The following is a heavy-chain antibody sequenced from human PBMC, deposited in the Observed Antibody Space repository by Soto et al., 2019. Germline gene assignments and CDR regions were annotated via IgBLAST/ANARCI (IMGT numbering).Heavy chain of an antibody. CDR1: DFTFSSYG. Sequence: QVQLVDSGGGVVQPGRSLTLSCAASDFTFSSYGIHWVRQAPGKGLEWVAVISYDGSNKQYGDSVKGRFTMSRDNSKNTVHLQMNSLRVEDTAVYYCAKDTYYHDSSGYYVFDYWGQGTLVTVSS. D-gene: IGHD3-22*01. CDR3: AKDTYYHDSSGYYVFDY. CDR2: ISYDGSNK. J-gene: IGHJ4*02. V-gene: IGHV3-30*18.